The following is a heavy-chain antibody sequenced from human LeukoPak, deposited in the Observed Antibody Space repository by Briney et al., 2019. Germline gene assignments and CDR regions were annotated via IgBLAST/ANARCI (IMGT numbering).Heavy chain of an antibody. CDR1: GFTFSSYA. CDR2: ISAGGGST. V-gene: IGHV3-23*01. J-gene: IGHJ4*02. CDR3: AKDHDYAGFSDY. D-gene: IGHD4-17*01. Sequence: GGSLRLSCAASGFTFSSYAMSWVRQAPGKGLEWVSAISAGGGSTYYADSVKGRFTISRDNSKNTLYLQMNSLRAEDTAVYYCAKDHDYAGFSDYWGQGTLATVSS.